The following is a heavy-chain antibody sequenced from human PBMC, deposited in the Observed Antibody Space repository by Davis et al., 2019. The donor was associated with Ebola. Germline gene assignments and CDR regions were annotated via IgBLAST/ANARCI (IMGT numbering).Heavy chain of an antibody. CDR3: ARPWRDLVVVVAANPHY. CDR2: ISYDGSNK. CDR1: GFTFSSYA. Sequence: GESLKISCAASGFTFSSYAMHWVRQAPRKGLEWVAVISYDGSNKYYVDSVKGRFTISRDNSKNTLYLQMNSLRAEDTAVYYCARPWRDLVVVVAANPHYWGQGTLVTVSS. V-gene: IGHV3-30-3*01. D-gene: IGHD2-15*01. J-gene: IGHJ4*02.